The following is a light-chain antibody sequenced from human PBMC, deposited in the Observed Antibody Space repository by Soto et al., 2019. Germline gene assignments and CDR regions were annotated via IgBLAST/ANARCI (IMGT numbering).Light chain of an antibody. CDR1: HDISTY. CDR3: QQYSSYSAWT. V-gene: IGKV1-9*01. Sequence: DIQFTQSPALLSSFLLDRVTITCRASHDISTYLAWYQQKPGKAPKLMIYEASTLQSGVPSRFSGSGSGTEFTLTIRSLQPDDIATYYCQQYSSYSAWTFGQGTKVDIK. CDR2: EAS. J-gene: IGKJ1*01.